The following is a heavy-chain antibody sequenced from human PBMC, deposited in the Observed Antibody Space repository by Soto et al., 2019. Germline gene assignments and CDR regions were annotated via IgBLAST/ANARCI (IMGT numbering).Heavy chain of an antibody. V-gene: IGHV4-61*01. CDR3: ARVLDSGYDPAGQDGWYYFDY. CDR2: IYYSGST. J-gene: IGHJ4*02. D-gene: IGHD5-12*01. Sequence: SETLSLTCTVSGGSVSSGSYYWSWIRQPPGKGLEWIGYIYYSGSTNYNPSLKSRVTISVDTSKNQFSLKLSSVTAADTAVYYCARVLDSGYDPAGQDGWYYFDYWGQGTLVTVSS. CDR1: GGSVSSGSYY.